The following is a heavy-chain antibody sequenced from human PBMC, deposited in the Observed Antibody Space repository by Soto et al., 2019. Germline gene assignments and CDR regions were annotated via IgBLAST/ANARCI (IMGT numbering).Heavy chain of an antibody. CDR2: IYYSGST. D-gene: IGHD3-3*01. V-gene: IGHV4-31*03. CDR3: ARDVTDFWSGHEGMDV. J-gene: IGHJ6*02. Sequence: SETLSLTCTVSGGSISNGGYYWTWIRQHPGKGLEWIGYIYYSGSTYYNPSLKSRVTISVDTSKNQFSLKLTSVTAADTAVYYCARDVTDFWSGHEGMDVWGQGTTVTVYS. CDR1: GGSISNGGYY.